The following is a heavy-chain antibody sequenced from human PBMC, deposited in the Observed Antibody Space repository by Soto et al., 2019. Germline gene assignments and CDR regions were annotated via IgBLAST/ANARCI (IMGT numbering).Heavy chain of an antibody. J-gene: IGHJ6*03. CDR1: GGSISSYY. CDR3: ARSSSSDPTGSYYYYYYMDV. CDR2: IYYSGST. D-gene: IGHD6-13*01. Sequence: SETLSLTCTVSGGSISSYYWSWIRQPPGKGLEWIGYIYYSGSTNYNPSLKSRVTISVDTSKNQFSLKLSSVTAADTAVYYCARSSSSDPTGSYYYYYYMDVWGKGTTVTVSS. V-gene: IGHV4-59*01.